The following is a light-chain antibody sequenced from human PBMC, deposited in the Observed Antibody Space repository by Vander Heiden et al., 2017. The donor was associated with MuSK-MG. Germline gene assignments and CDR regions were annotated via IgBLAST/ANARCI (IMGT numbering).Light chain of an antibody. CDR1: QSVSSSY. J-gene: IGKJ1*01. Sequence: EIVLTQSPGTLSLSPGERATLSCRASQSVSSSYLAWYQQKPGQAPRLLIYGASSRATGIPDRFSGSGSGTDFTLTISRLEPEDFAVYYCQQYGSSPGWTFGQGTKVXIK. CDR2: GAS. CDR3: QQYGSSPGWT. V-gene: IGKV3-20*01.